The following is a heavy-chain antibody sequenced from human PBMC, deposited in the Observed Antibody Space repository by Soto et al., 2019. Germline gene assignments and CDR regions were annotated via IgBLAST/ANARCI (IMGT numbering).Heavy chain of an antibody. CDR2: ITTGGDAT. D-gene: IGHD2-21*02. V-gene: IGHV3-23*01. J-gene: IGHJ4*02. Sequence: EVQLLESGGGLVRPGGSLRLSCAASGFTFSRSDMSWVRQAPGKGLEWVSSITTGGDATPYADSVKGRFTISRDNSKKKGDLQMNRMTAGDTAGIYCEKGGGGDHGYWGQGTLVAVSS. CDR3: EKGGGGDHGY. CDR1: GFTFSRSD.